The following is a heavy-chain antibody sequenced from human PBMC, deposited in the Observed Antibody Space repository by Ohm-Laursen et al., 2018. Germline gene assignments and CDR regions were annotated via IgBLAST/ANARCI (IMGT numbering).Heavy chain of an antibody. J-gene: IGHJ4*02. CDR3: AKDIRRGYYYDSSGFSNSHFDY. CDR2: ISTSGVNT. Sequence: SLRLSCSASGLTFSSYTMSWVRQAPGKGLEWVSAISTSGVNTYYTDSVKGRFTTSRDNSRNTLYLQMNSLRAEDTAFYYCAKDIRRGYYYDSSGFSNSHFDYWGQGTLVTVSS. D-gene: IGHD3-22*01. V-gene: IGHV3-23*01. CDR1: GLTFSSYT.